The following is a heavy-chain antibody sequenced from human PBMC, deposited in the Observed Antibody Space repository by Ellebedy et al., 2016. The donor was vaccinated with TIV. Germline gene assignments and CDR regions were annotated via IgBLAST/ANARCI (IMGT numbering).Heavy chain of an antibody. J-gene: IGHJ4*01. V-gene: IGHV3-74*01. CDR2: ISSDASGT. CDR3: ARDSPGDGIDY. Sequence: GESLKISXGASGFTFSSYWMHWVRQFPGKGLLWVSHISSDASGTSYADPVKGRFTISRDNAKNTVYLQMDSLRVEDTAVYFCARDSPGDGIDYWGHGTLVTVSS. D-gene: IGHD2-21*01. CDR1: GFTFSSYW.